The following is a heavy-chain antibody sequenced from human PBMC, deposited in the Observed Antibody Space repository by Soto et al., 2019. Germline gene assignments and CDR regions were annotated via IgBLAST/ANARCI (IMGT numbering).Heavy chain of an antibody. CDR3: ARDPPCSSTSCYKGYFDY. V-gene: IGHV1-46*01. J-gene: IGHJ4*02. D-gene: IGHD2-2*02. CDR1: GYTFTSYY. Sequence: GASLKVSCKASGYTFTSYYMHWVRQTPGQGLEWMGIINPSGGSTSYAQKFQGRVTMTRDTSTSTVYMELSSLRSEDTAVYYCARDPPCSSTSCYKGYFDYWGQGTLVTVSS. CDR2: INPSGGST.